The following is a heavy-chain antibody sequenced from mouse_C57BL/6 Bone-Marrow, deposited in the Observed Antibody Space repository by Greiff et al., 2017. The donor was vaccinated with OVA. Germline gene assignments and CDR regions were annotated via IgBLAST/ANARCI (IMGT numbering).Heavy chain of an antibody. CDR3: TRERGNYYGSSYRFAY. J-gene: IGHJ3*01. CDR1: GYTFTSYW. D-gene: IGHD1-1*01. Sequence: EVQLQESGTVLARPGASVKMSCKTSGYTFTSYWMHWVKQRPGQGLEWIGASYPGNSDTSYNQKFKGKAKLTAVTSASTAYMELSSLTNDDSAVYYCTRERGNYYGSSYRFAYWGQGTLVTVSA. V-gene: IGHV1-5*01. CDR2: SYPGNSDT.